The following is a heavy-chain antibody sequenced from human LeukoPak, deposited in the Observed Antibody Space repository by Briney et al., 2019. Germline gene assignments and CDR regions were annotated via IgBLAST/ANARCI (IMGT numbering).Heavy chain of an antibody. D-gene: IGHD6-19*01. CDR3: ARETGSSGWLDSDY. CDR1: GFTLSTYA. Sequence: GGSLRLSCAASGFTLSTYAMHWVRQAPGKGLEWVAIISYDGSKKYHADSVKGRFTISRDNSKDTLYLQMSSLRADDTAVYYCARETGSSGWLDSDYWGQGTLVTVSS. J-gene: IGHJ4*02. V-gene: IGHV3-30*04. CDR2: ISYDGSKK.